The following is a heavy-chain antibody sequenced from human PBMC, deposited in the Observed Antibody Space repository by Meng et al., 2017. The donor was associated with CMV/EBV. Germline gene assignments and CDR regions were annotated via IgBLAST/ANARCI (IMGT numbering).Heavy chain of an antibody. CDR2: INHSGST. Sequence: CAVYGGSFSRSYWSWIRQPPGKGLTWLGEINHSGSTNYHPSLTSRVTISVDTSKNQFSLKLSSVTAADTAVYYCARDNDFWSGSIDYWGQGTLVTVSS. J-gene: IGHJ4*02. CDR1: GGSFSRSY. V-gene: IGHV4-34*01. CDR3: ARDNDFWSGSIDY. D-gene: IGHD3-3*01.